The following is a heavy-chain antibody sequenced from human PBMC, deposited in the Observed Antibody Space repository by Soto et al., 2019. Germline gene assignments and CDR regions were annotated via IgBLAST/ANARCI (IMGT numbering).Heavy chain of an antibody. CDR3: AKDRSPGATTWNVY. J-gene: IGHJ4*02. Sequence: GGSLRLSCVVSGFIFSSSAMNWVRQAPGKGLEWVSTISGSGVSKYYADSVKGRFTISRDNSNNTVSLQMNSLRAEDAAVYYCAKDRSPGATTWNVYWGQGTLVTVSS. D-gene: IGHD1-26*01. CDR2: ISGSGVSK. V-gene: IGHV3-23*01. CDR1: GFIFSSSA.